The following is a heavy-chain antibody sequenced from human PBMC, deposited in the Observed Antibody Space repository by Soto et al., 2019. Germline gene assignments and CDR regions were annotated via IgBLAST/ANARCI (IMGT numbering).Heavy chain of an antibody. CDR2: IYNSGTT. CDR1: GRSITRGGYY. J-gene: IGHJ5*02. CDR3: ARDPAP. V-gene: IGHV4-31*03. Sequence: QVQLQESGPGLVKHSATLSLTCTVSGRSITRGGYYWSWIRQHPGKGLEWIGYIYNSGTTYYNPSLKSRVTISVDTSKNQFSMKLTSVTAADTAVYYCARDPAPWGQGTLVTVSS.